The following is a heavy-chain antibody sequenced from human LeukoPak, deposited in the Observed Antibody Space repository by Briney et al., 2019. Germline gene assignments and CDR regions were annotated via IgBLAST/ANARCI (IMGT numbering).Heavy chain of an antibody. D-gene: IGHD3-16*01. J-gene: IGHJ3*02. Sequence: GGSLRLSCAASGFTFSSYAMHWVRQAPGKGLEWVALISYDGSNKYYADSVKGRFTISRDNSKNTLYLQMNSLRAEDTAVYYCARVQITWSWAFDIWGQGTMVTVSS. V-gene: IGHV3-30*04. CDR1: GFTFSSYA. CDR2: ISYDGSNK. CDR3: ARVQITWSWAFDI.